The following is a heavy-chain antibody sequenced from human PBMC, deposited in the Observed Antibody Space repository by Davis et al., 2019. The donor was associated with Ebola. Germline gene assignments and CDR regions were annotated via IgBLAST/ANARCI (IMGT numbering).Heavy chain of an antibody. Sequence: NVQGRVTMTRDTSTSTVYMELSSLRSEDTAVYYCARGHGDYWGQGTLVTVSS. CDR3: ARGHGDY. J-gene: IGHJ4*02. V-gene: IGHV1-46*01.